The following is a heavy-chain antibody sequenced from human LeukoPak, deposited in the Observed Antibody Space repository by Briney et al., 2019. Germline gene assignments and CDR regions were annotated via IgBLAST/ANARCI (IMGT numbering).Heavy chain of an antibody. CDR1: GFTFSSYW. CDR2: IHLDGRTT. CDR3: ARGGSPSDY. V-gene: IGHV3-74*01. J-gene: IGHJ4*02. D-gene: IGHD3-16*01. Sequence: GRSLRLSCAASGFTFSSYWMHWVRQRPGKGLVWVSRIHLDGRTTNYADSVKGRFTISRDNAKNTLSLEMNSLRPEDTAVYYCARGGSPSDYWGQGTLVSVSS.